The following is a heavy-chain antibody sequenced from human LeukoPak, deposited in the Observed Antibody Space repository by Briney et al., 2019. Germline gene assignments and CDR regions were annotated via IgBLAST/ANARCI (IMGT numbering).Heavy chain of an antibody. V-gene: IGHV3-21*01. CDR2: ISSSSSYI. Sequence: PGGSLRLSCAASGFTFSSYSMNWVRQAPGKGLEWVSSISSSSSYIYYADSVKGRFTISRDNAKNSLYLQMNSLRAEDTAVYYCARDHGYYGSGSYYNHDAFDIWGQGTMVTVSS. J-gene: IGHJ3*02. CDR3: ARDHGYYGSGSYYNHDAFDI. D-gene: IGHD3-10*01. CDR1: GFTFSSYS.